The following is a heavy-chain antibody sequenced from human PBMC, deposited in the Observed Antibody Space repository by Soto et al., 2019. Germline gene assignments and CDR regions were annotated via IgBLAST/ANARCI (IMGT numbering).Heavy chain of an antibody. V-gene: IGHV3-23*01. CDR1: GFTFSTYA. Sequence: GGSLRLSCSTSGFTFSTYAMNWVRQAPGKGLEWVSALSGSGGTTYYADSVRGRFTISRDNSKNTLFLQMSSLRAEDTAVYYCAKASRYYYYYGMDVWGQGTTVTVS. CDR2: LSGSGGTT. CDR3: AKASRYYYYYGMDV. J-gene: IGHJ6*02.